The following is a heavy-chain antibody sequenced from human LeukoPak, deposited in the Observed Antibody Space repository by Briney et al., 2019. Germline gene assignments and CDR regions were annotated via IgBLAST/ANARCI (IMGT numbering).Heavy chain of an antibody. J-gene: IGHJ4*02. CDR1: GGSISSSSYY. CDR3: ARVSYGGNNLFDY. CDR2: IYYSGST. D-gene: IGHD4-23*01. V-gene: IGHV4-39*07. Sequence: PSETLSLTCTVSGGSISSSSYYWGWIRQPPGKGLEWIGSIYYSGSTYYNPSLKSRVTISVDTSKNQFSLKLSSVTAADTAVYYCARVSYGGNNLFDYWGQGTLVTVSS.